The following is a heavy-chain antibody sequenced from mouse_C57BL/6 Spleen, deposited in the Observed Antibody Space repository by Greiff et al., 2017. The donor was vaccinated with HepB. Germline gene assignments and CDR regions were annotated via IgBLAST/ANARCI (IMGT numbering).Heavy chain of an antibody. D-gene: IGHD1-1*01. CDR2: IDPSDSYT. CDR1: GYTFTSYW. V-gene: IGHV1-59*01. CDR3: ARRGGLRSSMDY. J-gene: IGHJ4*01. Sequence: QVQLQQPGAELVRPGTSVKLSCKASGYTFTSYWMHWVKQRPGQGLEWIGVIDPSDSYTNYNQKFKGKATLTVDTSSSTAYMQLSSLTSEDSAVYYCARRGGLRSSMDYWGQGTSVTVSS.